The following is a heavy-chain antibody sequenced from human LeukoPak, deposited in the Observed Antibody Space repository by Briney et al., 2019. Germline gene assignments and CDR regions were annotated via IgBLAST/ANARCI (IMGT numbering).Heavy chain of an antibody. CDR2: ITNGGSST. Sequence: GGSLRLSCAASGFTFSTYAMGWVRQAPGKGLEWVSTITNGGSSTYYADSVKGRFTTSRDNSKNALYLQMNSLRGEDTALYFCARPRENDYDRPFHYWGQGTLVTVSS. D-gene: IGHD3-16*01. CDR3: ARPRENDYDRPFHY. V-gene: IGHV3-23*01. J-gene: IGHJ1*01. CDR1: GFTFSTYA.